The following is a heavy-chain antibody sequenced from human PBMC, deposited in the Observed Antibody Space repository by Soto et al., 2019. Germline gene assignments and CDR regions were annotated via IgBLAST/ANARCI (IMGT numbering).Heavy chain of an antibody. CDR3: AKDTESFWSGYYNRFDY. D-gene: IGHD3-3*01. CDR2: ISWNSGSI. J-gene: IGHJ4*02. CDR1: GFTFDDYA. Sequence: EVQLVESGGGLVQPGRSLRLSCAASGFTFDDYAMHWVRQAPGKGLEWVSGISWNSGSIGYADSVKGRFTISRDNAKNSLYLQMNSLRAEDTALYYCAKDTESFWSGYYNRFDYWGQGTLVTVSS. V-gene: IGHV3-9*01.